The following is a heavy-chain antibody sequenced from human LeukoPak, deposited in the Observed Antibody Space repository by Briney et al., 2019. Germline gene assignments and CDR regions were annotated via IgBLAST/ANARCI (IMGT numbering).Heavy chain of an antibody. CDR3: AREPLIVVVPAATYFDY. CDR2: ISSSSSYI. J-gene: IGHJ4*02. V-gene: IGHV3-21*01. CDR1: GFTFSSYS. D-gene: IGHD2-2*01. Sequence: PGGSLRLSCAASGFTFSSYSMNWVRQAPGEGLEWVSSISSSSSYIYYADSVKGRFTISRDNAKNSLYLQMNSLRAEDTAVYYCAREPLIVVVPAATYFDYWGQGTLVTVSS.